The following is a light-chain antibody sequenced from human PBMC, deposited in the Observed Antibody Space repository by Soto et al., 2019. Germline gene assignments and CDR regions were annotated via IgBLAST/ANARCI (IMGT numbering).Light chain of an antibody. CDR2: SDN. CDR1: SSNIGGNP. Sequence: QAVVTQPPSASGTPGQRVTISCSGSSSNIGGNPVNWYQQLPGTAPKLLIYSDNQRPSGVPDRFSGSKSGTSASLAISGPQSYQEGDYYCAAWDDSLNGRVFGGGTKLTVL. V-gene: IGLV1-44*01. J-gene: IGLJ2*01. CDR3: AAWDDSLNGRV.